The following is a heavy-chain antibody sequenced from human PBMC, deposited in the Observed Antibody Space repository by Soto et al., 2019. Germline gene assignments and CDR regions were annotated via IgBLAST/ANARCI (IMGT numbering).Heavy chain of an antibody. CDR2: FDPEDGET. D-gene: IGHD2-21*02. CDR3: ATLPGVVVTARNYFDY. Sequence: QVQLVQSGAEVKKPGASVKVSCKVSGYTLTELSMHWVRQAPGKGLEWMGGFDPEDGETIYAQKFQGRVTMTEDTSTSTAYMKLSSLRSEDTAVYYCATLPGVVVTARNYFDYWGQGTLVPVSS. J-gene: IGHJ4*02. V-gene: IGHV1-24*01. CDR1: GYTLTELS.